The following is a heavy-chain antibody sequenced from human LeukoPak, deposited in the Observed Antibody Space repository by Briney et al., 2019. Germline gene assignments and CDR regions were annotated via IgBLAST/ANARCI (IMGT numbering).Heavy chain of an antibody. CDR1: GFTFSSYA. Sequence: GGSLRLSCAASGFTFSSYAMSWVRQAPGKGLEWVSAISGSGGSTYYADSVKGRFTISRDNSKNTLYLQMNSLRAEDTAVYYCAKDKPGYGSGSYYNPPWGQGTLVTVSS. J-gene: IGHJ5*02. D-gene: IGHD3-10*01. CDR3: AKDKPGYGSGSYYNPP. CDR2: ISGSGGST. V-gene: IGHV3-23*01.